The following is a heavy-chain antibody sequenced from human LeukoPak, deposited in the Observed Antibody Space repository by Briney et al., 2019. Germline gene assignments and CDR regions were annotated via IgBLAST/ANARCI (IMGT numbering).Heavy chain of an antibody. Sequence: PSETLSLTCTVSGGSIRSHYWGWIRQPPGKGLEWIGYIYYSGSTTYNPSLESRVTMSVDTPNNQFSLMLTSVTAADTAVYYCARSYSYYYYYLEVWGEGTTVTVSS. J-gene: IGHJ6*03. CDR1: GGSIRSHY. CDR3: ARSYSYYYYYLEV. CDR2: IYYSGST. V-gene: IGHV4-59*11.